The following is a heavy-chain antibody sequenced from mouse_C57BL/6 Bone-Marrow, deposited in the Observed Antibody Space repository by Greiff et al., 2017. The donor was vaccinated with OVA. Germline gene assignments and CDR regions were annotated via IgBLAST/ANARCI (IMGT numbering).Heavy chain of an antibody. Sequence: EVKVVESGGGLVQPGGSLKLSCAASGFTFSDYGMAWVRQAPRKGPEWVAFISNLAYSIYYADTVTGRFTISRENAKNTLYLEMSSLRSEDTAMYYCARGRGAWFAYWGQGTLVTVSA. CDR1: GFTFSDYG. CDR2: ISNLAYSI. CDR3: ARGRGAWFAY. J-gene: IGHJ3*01. V-gene: IGHV5-15*01.